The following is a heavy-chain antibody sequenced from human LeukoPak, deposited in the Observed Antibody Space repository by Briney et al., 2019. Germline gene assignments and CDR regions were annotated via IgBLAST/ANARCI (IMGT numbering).Heavy chain of an antibody. CDR1: GYTFTSYY. V-gene: IGHV1-46*01. CDR2: INPSGGST. D-gene: IGHD2-21*01. CDR3: ARDGPGDSDYYYYYMDV. Sequence: ASVKVSCKASGYTFTSYYMHWVRQAPGQGLEWMGIINPSGGSTSYAQKFQGRVTMTRDTSISTAYMELSRLRSDDTAVYYCARDGPGDSDYYYYYMDVWGKGTTVIVSS. J-gene: IGHJ6*03.